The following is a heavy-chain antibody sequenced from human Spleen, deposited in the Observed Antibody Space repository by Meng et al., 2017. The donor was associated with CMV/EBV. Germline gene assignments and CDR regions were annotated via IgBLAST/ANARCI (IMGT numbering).Heavy chain of an antibody. Sequence: KVSGQASGYTFTGYYMHWVRRAPGQGLEWMGWINHNSGGTNYAQKFQDRVTMTRDTSISTAYMELSSLRSDDTAVYFCARDVDNWFDPWGQGTLVTVSS. CDR3: ARDVDNWFDP. CDR1: GYTFTGYY. CDR2: INHNSGGT. J-gene: IGHJ5*02. V-gene: IGHV1-2*02.